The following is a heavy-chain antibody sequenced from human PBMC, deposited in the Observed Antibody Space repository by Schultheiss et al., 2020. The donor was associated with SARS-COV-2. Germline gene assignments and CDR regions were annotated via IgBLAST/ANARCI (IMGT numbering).Heavy chain of an antibody. D-gene: IGHD5-12*01. V-gene: IGHV4-39*07. CDR1: GGSISTPNYY. Sequence: SETLSLTCPVSGGSISTPNYYWGWIRQPPGKGLEWIGSIYHSGSTYYNPSLKSRVTISVDTSKNQFSLKLSSVTAADTAVYYCARVRVVATSADAFDIWGPGRMGTVSS. CDR2: IYHSGST. CDR3: ARVRVVATSADAFDI. J-gene: IGHJ3*02.